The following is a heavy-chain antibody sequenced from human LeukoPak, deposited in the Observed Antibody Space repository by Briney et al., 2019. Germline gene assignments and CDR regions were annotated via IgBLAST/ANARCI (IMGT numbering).Heavy chain of an antibody. V-gene: IGHV3-30-3*01. CDR2: ISYDGSNK. D-gene: IGHD4-17*01. CDR1: GFTFSSYA. CDR3: AGAEIRNFDY. J-gene: IGHJ4*02. Sequence: GGSLRLSCAASGFTFSSYAMHWVRQAPGKGLEWVAVISYDGSNKYYADSVKGRFTISRDNPKNTLYLQMSSLRAEDTAVYYCAGAEIRNFDYWGQGTLVTVSS.